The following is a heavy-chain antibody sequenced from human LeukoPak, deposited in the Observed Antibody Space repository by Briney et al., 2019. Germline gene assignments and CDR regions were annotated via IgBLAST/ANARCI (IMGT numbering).Heavy chain of an antibody. J-gene: IGHJ3*02. CDR3: ATLPLVGAPSVDAFDI. D-gene: IGHD1-26*01. CDR2: INPSGGST. V-gene: IGHV1-46*01. Sequence: ASVKVSCKASGYTFTSYYMHWVRQAPGQGLEWMGIINPSGGSTIYAQKFQGRVTMTEDTSTDTAYMELSSLRSEDTAVYYCATLPLVGAPSVDAFDIWGQGTMVTVSS. CDR1: GYTFTSYY.